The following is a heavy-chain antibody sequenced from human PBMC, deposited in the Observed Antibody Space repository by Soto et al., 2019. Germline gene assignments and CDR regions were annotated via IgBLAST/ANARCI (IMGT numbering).Heavy chain of an antibody. CDR2: IYYSGST. CDR1: GGSISSSSYY. Sequence: SETLSLTCTVSGGSISSSSYYWGWIRQPPGKGLEWIGSIYYSGSTYYNPSLKSRVTISVDTSKNQFSLKLSSVTAADTAVYYCARGDSSGYALNWFDPWGQGTLVTVS. D-gene: IGHD3-22*01. V-gene: IGHV4-39*01. CDR3: ARGDSSGYALNWFDP. J-gene: IGHJ5*02.